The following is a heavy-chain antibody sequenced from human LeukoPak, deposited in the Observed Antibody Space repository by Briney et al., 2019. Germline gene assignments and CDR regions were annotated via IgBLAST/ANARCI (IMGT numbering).Heavy chain of an antibody. D-gene: IGHD3-22*01. J-gene: IGHJ4*02. Sequence: GGSLRLSCAASGFTFSSYSMNWVRQAPGKGLEWVSSISSSSSYIYYADSVKGRFTISRDNAKNSLYLQMNSLRAEDTAVYYCARDLEDYDSSGYYWGGYFDYWGQGTLVTVSS. CDR2: ISSSSSYI. CDR1: GFTFSSYS. V-gene: IGHV3-21*01. CDR3: ARDLEDYDSSGYYWGGYFDY.